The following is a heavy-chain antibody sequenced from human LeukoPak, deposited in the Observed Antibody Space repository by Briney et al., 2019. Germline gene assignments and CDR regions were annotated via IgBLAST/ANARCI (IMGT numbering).Heavy chain of an antibody. Sequence: SETPSLTCTVSGGSVSSGSYYWSWTRQPPGKGLEWIGYIYYSGSTKYNPSLKSRVTISIDTSKNQFSLKLSSVTAADTAMYYCAGVVGGSYSMDVWGQGTTVTVSS. D-gene: IGHD1-26*01. CDR2: IYYSGST. J-gene: IGHJ6*03. CDR3: AGVVGGSYSMDV. CDR1: GGSVSSGSYY. V-gene: IGHV4-61*01.